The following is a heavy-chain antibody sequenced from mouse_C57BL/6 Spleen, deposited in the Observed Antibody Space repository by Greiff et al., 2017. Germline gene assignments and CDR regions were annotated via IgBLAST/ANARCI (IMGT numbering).Heavy chain of an antibody. J-gene: IGHJ2*01. CDR2: ISSGSSTI. Sequence: EVQLQESGGGLVKPGGSLKLSCAASGFTFSDYGMHWVRQAPEKGLEWVAYISSGSSTIYYANTVQGRFTISRDNAKNTLFLQMTRLRYEDTAMYYCARRGTGATFDYWGQGTTLTVSS. D-gene: IGHD4-1*01. V-gene: IGHV5-17*01. CDR1: GFTFSDYG. CDR3: ARRGTGATFDY.